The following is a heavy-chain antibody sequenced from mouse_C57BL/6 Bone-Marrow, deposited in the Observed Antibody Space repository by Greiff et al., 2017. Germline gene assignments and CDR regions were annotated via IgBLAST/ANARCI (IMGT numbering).Heavy chain of an antibody. CDR1: GYTFTDYY. Sequence: VQLKQSGAELVRPGASVKLSCKASGYTFTDYYINWVKQRPGQGLEWIARIYPGSGNTYYNEKFKGKATLTAEKSSSTAYMELSSLTSEDSAVYFCARYDYGFAYWGQGTLVTVSA. J-gene: IGHJ3*01. CDR2: IYPGSGNT. V-gene: IGHV1-76*01. D-gene: IGHD2-4*01. CDR3: ARYDYGFAY.